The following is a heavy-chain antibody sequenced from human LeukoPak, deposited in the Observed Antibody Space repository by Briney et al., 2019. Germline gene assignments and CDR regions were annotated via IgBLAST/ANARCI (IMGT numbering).Heavy chain of an antibody. J-gene: IGHJ4*02. CDR2: ISGSGSTI. Sequence: GGSLRLSCAASGFTFSDYYMSWIRQAPGKGLEWVSYISGSGSTIYYADSVEGRFTISRDNAKNSLYLQMNSLGVEDTAVYYCARRVYYDNSGYSYWGQGTLVTVSS. V-gene: IGHV3-11*01. CDR1: GFTFSDYY. D-gene: IGHD3-22*01. CDR3: ARRVYYDNSGYSY.